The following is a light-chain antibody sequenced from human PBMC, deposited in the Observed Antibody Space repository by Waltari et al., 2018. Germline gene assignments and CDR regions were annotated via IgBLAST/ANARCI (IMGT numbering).Light chain of an antibody. Sequence: DIQMTQSPSSLSASVGDRVTITCQASQDISNYLNWYQRKPGKAPKLLISDASTLETGVPSRFSGSGSGTDFTFTIISLQPEDIATYYCQQYDHLPLTFGGGTKVEIK. CDR1: QDISNY. CDR3: QQYDHLPLT. J-gene: IGKJ4*01. V-gene: IGKV1-33*01. CDR2: DAS.